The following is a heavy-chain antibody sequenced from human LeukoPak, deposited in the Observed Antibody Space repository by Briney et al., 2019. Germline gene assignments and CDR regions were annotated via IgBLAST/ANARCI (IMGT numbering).Heavy chain of an antibody. Sequence: SVKVSCKASGGTFSNYAISWVRQAPGQGLEWMGRIIPILGIAKYAQKFQGRATITADSSTSTAFMELRSLRSEDTAVYYCATDRHYSAAPSDYWGQGTLVTVSS. CDR3: ATDRHYSAAPSDY. V-gene: IGHV1-69*04. CDR2: IIPILGIA. CDR1: GGTFSNYA. D-gene: IGHD2-21*01. J-gene: IGHJ4*02.